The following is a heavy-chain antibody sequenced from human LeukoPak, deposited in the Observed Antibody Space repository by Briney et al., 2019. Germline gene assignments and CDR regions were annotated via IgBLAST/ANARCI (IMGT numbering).Heavy chain of an antibody. D-gene: IGHD3-10*01. CDR2: IYHSGST. J-gene: IGHJ4*02. Sequence: SETLSLTCAVSGGSIGSDNWWTWVRQPPGKGLEWIGEIYHSGSTNYNPSLKSRVTISVDKSKNQFSLKLSSVTAADTAVYYCARTRYYYNSRSYGAPYYLDYWGQGALVTVSS. V-gene: IGHV4-4*02. CDR3: ARTRYYYNSRSYGAPYYLDY. CDR1: GGSIGSDNW.